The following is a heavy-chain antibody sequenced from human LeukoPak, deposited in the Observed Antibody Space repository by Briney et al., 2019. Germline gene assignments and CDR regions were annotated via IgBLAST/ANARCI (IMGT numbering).Heavy chain of an antibody. CDR2: VYHSGST. J-gene: IGHJ6*02. V-gene: IGHV4-59*12. CDR1: GDSISNYY. CDR3: ARDRPLGYCSGGSCYGMDV. Sequence: SETLSLTCTVSGDSISNYYWSWIRQPPGKGLEWIGYVYHSGSTNYNPSLKSRVTISVDTSKNQFSLKLSSVTAADTAVYYCARDRPLGYCSGGSCYGMDVWGQGTTVTVSS. D-gene: IGHD2-15*01.